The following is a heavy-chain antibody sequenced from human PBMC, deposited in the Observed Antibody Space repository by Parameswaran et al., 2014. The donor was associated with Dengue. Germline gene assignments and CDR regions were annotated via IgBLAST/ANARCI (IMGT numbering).Heavy chain of an antibody. CDR2: ISYDGSNK. CDR3: AKVSVGLATVTPFDY. Sequence: VRQAPGKGLEWVAVISYDGSNKYYADSVKGRFTISRDNSKNTLYLQMNSLRAEDTAVYYCAKVSVGLATVTPFDYWGQGTLVTVSS. V-gene: IGHV3-30*18. J-gene: IGHJ4*02. D-gene: IGHD4-17*01.